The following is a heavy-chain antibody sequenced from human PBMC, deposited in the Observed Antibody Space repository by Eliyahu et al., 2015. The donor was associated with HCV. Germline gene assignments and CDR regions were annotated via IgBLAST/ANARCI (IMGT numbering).Heavy chain of an antibody. CDR2: IYTSGNT. Sequence: QVQLQESGPGLVKPSQTLSLTCTVSGASITNNYYSWSWIRQPAGEGLEWIGRIYTSGNTNYNPSLKSRVTISLDTSRNQFSLNLNSVTAADTAVYYCAVTVFGMVVDYWGQGTLVTVSS. D-gene: IGHD3-3*01. CDR3: AVTVFGMVVDY. V-gene: IGHV4-61*02. CDR1: GASITNNYYS. J-gene: IGHJ4*02.